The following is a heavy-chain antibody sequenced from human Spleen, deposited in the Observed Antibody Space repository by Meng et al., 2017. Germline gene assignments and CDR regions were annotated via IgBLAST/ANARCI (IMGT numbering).Heavy chain of an antibody. CDR2: INHSGST. D-gene: IGHD4-11*01. Sequence: SETLSLTCVVSGGSFSDYYWSWIRQPPGKGLEWIGEINHSGSTNYNPSLESRATISVDTSQNNLSLKLSSVTAADSAVYYCARGPTTMAHDSAYWGQGTLVTVSS. V-gene: IGHV4-34*01. CDR1: GGSFSDYY. J-gene: IGHJ4*02. CDR3: ARGPTTMAHDSAY.